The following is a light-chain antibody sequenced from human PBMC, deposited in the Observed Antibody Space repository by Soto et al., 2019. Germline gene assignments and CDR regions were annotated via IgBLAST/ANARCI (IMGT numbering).Light chain of an antibody. CDR2: GAS. V-gene: IGKV3-20*01. Sequence: DIVLTQSPGTLYLSPGEGATLSCRASQSLSNVFLAWYQQKPGQAPMLLIYGASRRATGIPDRFSGSGSGTDFTLTISRLEPEAFAVYFCHQYATSPYTFGQGTKLEIK. CDR3: HQYATSPYT. CDR1: QSLSNVF. J-gene: IGKJ2*01.